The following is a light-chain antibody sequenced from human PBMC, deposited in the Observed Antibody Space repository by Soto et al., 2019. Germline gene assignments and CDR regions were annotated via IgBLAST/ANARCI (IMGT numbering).Light chain of an antibody. CDR3: QSYDSSLSGSRV. CDR1: SSNIGAGYD. Sequence: QPVLRQPPSVSGAPGQRVTISCTGSSSNIGAGYDVHWYQQLPGTAPKLLIYGNSNRPSGVPDRFSGSKSGTSASLAITGLQAEDEADYYCQSYDSSLSGSRVFGGGTKLTVL. V-gene: IGLV1-40*01. J-gene: IGLJ3*02. CDR2: GNS.